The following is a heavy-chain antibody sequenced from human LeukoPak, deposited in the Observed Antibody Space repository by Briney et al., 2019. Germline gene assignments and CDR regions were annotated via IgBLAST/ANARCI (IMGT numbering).Heavy chain of an antibody. V-gene: IGHV4-39*01. D-gene: IGHD1-26*01. CDR1: GGSISSSGYY. Sequence: SETLSLTCTVSGGSISSSGYYWGWIRQPPGKGLEWIASIYYSGSTYYNPCLKSRVTISVDTSKNQLSLKLSSLTAADTAVYYCARHEYSGSYYGLSWFDPWGQGTLVTVSS. CDR2: IYYSGST. J-gene: IGHJ5*02. CDR3: ARHEYSGSYYGLSWFDP.